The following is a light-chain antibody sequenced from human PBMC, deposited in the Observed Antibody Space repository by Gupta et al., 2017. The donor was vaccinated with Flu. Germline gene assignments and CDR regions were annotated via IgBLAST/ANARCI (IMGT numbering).Light chain of an antibody. CDR2: DAS. J-gene: IGKJ5*01. CDR3: QQTSRIPAIA. Sequence: DIQMTQYPSSLSASVGDRVTITCRASQSISIYLNWYQHKIGEAPKVLIYDASRLQGGVPPRFSGSGSGTDFTLTISNLQPEDYATYYCQQTSRIPAIAFGHGTRLDMK. V-gene: IGKV1-39*01. CDR1: QSISIY.